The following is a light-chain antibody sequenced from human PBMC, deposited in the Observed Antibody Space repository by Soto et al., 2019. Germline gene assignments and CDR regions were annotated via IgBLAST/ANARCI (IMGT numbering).Light chain of an antibody. CDR1: QSISSN. V-gene: IGKV3-15*01. CDR2: GAS. Sequence: EIVLTQSPATLSVSPGERATLSCRASQSISSNLAWYQQKPGQAPRPLIYGASTRATGIPARFSGSGSGTGFTLTISSLQSEDSAVYYCQQYNNWPPWTFGQGTKVEIK. J-gene: IGKJ1*01. CDR3: QQYNNWPPWT.